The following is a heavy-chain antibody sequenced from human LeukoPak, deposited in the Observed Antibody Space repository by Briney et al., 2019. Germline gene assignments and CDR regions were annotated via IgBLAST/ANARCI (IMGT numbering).Heavy chain of an antibody. Sequence: PGGSLRLSCAASGFTFSNYGMHWVRQAPGKGLEWVALISFDGSQKYYADSVKGRFTISRDNCKSTVYLQMNSLRVEDAAVYYCSKDLTSDFGGDLDPWGQGTQVTVSS. J-gene: IGHJ5*02. D-gene: IGHD3-10*01. V-gene: IGHV3-30*02. CDR2: ISFDGSQK. CDR3: SKDLTSDFGGDLDP. CDR1: GFTFSNYG.